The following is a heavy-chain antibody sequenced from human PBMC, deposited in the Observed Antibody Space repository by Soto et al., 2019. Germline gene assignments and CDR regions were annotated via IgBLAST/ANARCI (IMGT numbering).Heavy chain of an antibody. V-gene: IGHV3-23*01. CDR2: IKHNGVST. J-gene: IGHJ4*02. CDR3: AKEALHSYGHHFDE. Sequence: PGGSLRLSCAASGFTFSSYAMSWVRQAPEKGLEWVSAIKHNGVSTYYADSVRGRSTISRDNSKNTVYLQMTSLRAEDMAVYYCAKEALHSYGHHFDEWGQGILVTVS. CDR1: GFTFSSYA. D-gene: IGHD5-18*01.